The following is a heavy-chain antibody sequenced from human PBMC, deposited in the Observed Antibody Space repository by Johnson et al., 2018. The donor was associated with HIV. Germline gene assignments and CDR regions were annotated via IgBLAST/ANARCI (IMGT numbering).Heavy chain of an antibody. CDR3: ARGLGSRSAFDI. J-gene: IGHJ3*02. Sequence: VQLVESGGGLVQPGRSLRLSCAASGFTFDDYAMHWVRQAPGKGLEWVSVIYSGGSTYYADSVKGRFTISRDNSKNTLYLQMNSVRAEDTAVYYCARGLGSRSAFDIWGQGTMVTVSS. V-gene: IGHV3-66*01. CDR2: IYSGGST. CDR1: GFTFDDYA. D-gene: IGHD2-2*01.